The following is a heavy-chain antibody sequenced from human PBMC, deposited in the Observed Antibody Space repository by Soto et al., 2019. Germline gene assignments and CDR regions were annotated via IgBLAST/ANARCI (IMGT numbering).Heavy chain of an antibody. J-gene: IGHJ4*02. CDR3: ASRKSSPYFDY. CDR2: IYYSGSP. V-gene: IGHV4-30-4*01. Sequence: SETLSLTCTVSGGSISIGDYYWSWIRQPPGKGLEWIGSIYYSGSPYYNPSLKSRVTISVDTSKNQFSLKLSSVTAADTAVYYCASRKSSPYFDYWGQGTLVTV. CDR1: GGSISIGDYY. D-gene: IGHD3-10*01.